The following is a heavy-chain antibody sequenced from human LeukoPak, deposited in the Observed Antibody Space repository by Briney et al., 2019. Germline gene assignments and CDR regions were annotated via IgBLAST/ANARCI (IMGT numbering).Heavy chain of an antibody. J-gene: IGHJ4*02. CDR1: GGSISSGDYY. CDR3: ARGHSSVVTAIPYYFDY. D-gene: IGHD2-21*02. Sequence: SQTLSLTCTVSGGSISSGDYYWSWIRQPPGKGLEWIGYIYYSGSTNYNPSLKSRVTISVDTSKNQFSLKLSSVTAADPAVYYCARGHSSVVTAIPYYFDYWGQGTLVTVSS. CDR2: IYYSGST. V-gene: IGHV4-30-4*01.